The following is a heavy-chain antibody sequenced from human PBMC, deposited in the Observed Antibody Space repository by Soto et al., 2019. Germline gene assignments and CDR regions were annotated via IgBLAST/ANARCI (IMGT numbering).Heavy chain of an antibody. CDR1: GFIFTDYS. J-gene: IGHJ4*02. CDR3: ARDHKRRDGYNFDS. D-gene: IGHD5-12*01. CDR2: ISNGDETT. V-gene: IGHV3-11*01. Sequence: PGGSLRLSCAASGFIFTDYSMTWIRQAPGKGLEWVSYISNGDETTQYADSVKGRFTVSRDNAKKVLFLQMSSLRVDDTAVYCCARDHKRRDGYNFDSWGRGALVSVSS.